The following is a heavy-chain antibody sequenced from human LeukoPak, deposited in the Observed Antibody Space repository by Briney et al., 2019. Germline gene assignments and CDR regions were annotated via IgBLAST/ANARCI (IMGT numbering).Heavy chain of an antibody. V-gene: IGHV4-59*12. CDR3: ARGGGDIVVVPAAFDYFDY. D-gene: IGHD2-2*01. CDR2: IYYSGST. Sequence: SETLSLTCAVYGGSFSGYYWSWIRQPPGKGLEWIGYIYYSGSTNYNPSLKSRVTISVDTSKNQFSLKLSSVTAADTAVYYCARGGGDIVVVPAAFDYFDYWGQGTLVTVSS. CDR1: GGSFSGYY. J-gene: IGHJ4*02.